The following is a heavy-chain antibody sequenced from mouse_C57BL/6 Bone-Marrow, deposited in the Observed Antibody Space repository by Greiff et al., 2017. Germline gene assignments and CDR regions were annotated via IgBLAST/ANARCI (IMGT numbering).Heavy chain of an antibody. CDR2: IYPGDGDT. Sequence: VQLQQSGPELVKPGASVKISCKASGYAFSSSWMNWVKQRPGKGLEWIGRIYPGDGDTNYNGKVKGKATLTADKSSSTAYMQLSSLTSEDSAVYFCAREEVYYGSSYDWYFDVWGTGTTVTVSS. CDR1: GYAFSSSW. D-gene: IGHD1-1*01. V-gene: IGHV1-82*01. J-gene: IGHJ1*03. CDR3: AREEVYYGSSYDWYFDV.